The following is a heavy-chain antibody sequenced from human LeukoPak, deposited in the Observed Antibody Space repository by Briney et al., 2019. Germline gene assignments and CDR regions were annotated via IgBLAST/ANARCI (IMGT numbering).Heavy chain of an antibody. J-gene: IGHJ4*02. Sequence: GGSLRLSCAASGFTFSSYGMHWVRQAPGKGLEWVAFIRYDGSSKYYADSVKGRFTISRDNSKNTLYLQMNSLRAEDTAVYYCAKVDTKGSGWPYWGQGTLVTVSS. CDR1: GFTFSSYG. CDR2: IRYDGSSK. CDR3: AKVDTKGSGWPY. D-gene: IGHD6-19*01. V-gene: IGHV3-30*02.